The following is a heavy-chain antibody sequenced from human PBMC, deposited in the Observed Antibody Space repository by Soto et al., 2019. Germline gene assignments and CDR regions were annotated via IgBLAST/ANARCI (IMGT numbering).Heavy chain of an antibody. CDR1: GFTFSSYA. Sequence: GGSLRLSCAASGFTFSSYAMHWVRQAPGKGLEWVAVISYDGSNKYYADSVKGRFTISRDNSKNTLYLQMNSLRAEDTAVYYCAGYYDFPFDYRGQRTLVTVSS. J-gene: IGHJ4*02. CDR2: ISYDGSNK. V-gene: IGHV3-30-3*01. CDR3: AGYYDFPFDY. D-gene: IGHD3-3*01.